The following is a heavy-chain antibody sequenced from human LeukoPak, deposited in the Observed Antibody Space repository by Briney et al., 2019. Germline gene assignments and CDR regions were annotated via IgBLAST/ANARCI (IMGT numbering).Heavy chain of an antibody. J-gene: IGHJ3*02. Sequence: SETLSLTCTVSGGSISSGGYYWSWIRQPPGKGLEWIGYIYHSGSTYYNPSLKSRVTISVDRSKNQFSLKLSSVTAADTALYYCVSLTGTYPKAPEYDAFDIWGQGTMVTVSS. D-gene: IGHD3-9*01. CDR3: VSLTGTYPKAPEYDAFDI. CDR1: GGSISSGGYY. V-gene: IGHV4-30-2*01. CDR2: IYHSGST.